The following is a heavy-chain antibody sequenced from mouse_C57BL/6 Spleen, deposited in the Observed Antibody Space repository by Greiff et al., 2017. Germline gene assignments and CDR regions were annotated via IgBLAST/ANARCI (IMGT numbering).Heavy chain of an antibody. V-gene: IGHV1-15*01. Sequence: VQLQESGAELVRPGASVTLSFKASGYTFTDYEMHWVKQTPVHGLEWIGAIDPETGGTAYNQKFKGKAILTADKSSSTAYMELRSLTSEDSAVYYCTRETPGGFAYWGQGTLVTVSA. CDR3: TRETPGGFAY. J-gene: IGHJ3*01. CDR2: IDPETGGT. CDR1: GYTFTDYE. D-gene: IGHD3-2*01.